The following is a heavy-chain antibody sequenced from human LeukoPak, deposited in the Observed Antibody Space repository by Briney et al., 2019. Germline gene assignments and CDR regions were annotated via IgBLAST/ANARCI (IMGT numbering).Heavy chain of an antibody. Sequence: PSETLSLTCTVSGGSISSYYWSWLRQPPGKGLEWIGYIYYSGSTNYNPSLKSRVTISVDTSKNQFSLKLSSVTAADTAVYYCARTDIVVDDSEYFQHWGQGTLVTVSS. J-gene: IGHJ1*01. CDR3: ARTDIVVDDSEYFQH. CDR2: IYYSGST. V-gene: IGHV4-59*01. D-gene: IGHD2-2*01. CDR1: GGSISSYY.